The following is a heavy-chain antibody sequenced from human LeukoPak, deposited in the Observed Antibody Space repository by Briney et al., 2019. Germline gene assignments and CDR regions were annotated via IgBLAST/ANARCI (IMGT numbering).Heavy chain of an antibody. CDR1: GFTFSSYA. J-gene: IGHJ4*02. D-gene: IGHD4-17*01. CDR2: ISYDGSNK. CDR3: ARDADYGDYVVPRYYFDY. V-gene: IGHV3-30-3*01. Sequence: GRSLRLSCAASGFTFSSYAMHWVRQAPGKGLEWVAVISYDGSNKYYADSVKGRFTISRDNSKNTLYLQMNSLRAEDTAVYYCARDADYGDYVVPRYYFDYWGQGTLVTVSS.